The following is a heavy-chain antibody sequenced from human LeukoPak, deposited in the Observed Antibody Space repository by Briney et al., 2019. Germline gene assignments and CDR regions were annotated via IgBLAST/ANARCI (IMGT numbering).Heavy chain of an antibody. Sequence: SETLSLTCTVSGGSINNYYWSWIRQPAGKGLEWIGRIYTRGSTNYNPSLKSRVTMSVDTSKNQFSLKLSSVTAADTAVYYCARGLYNWNSLDYWGQGTLVTVSS. CDR2: IYTRGST. D-gene: IGHD1-20*01. J-gene: IGHJ4*02. CDR1: GGSINNYY. V-gene: IGHV4-4*07. CDR3: ARGLYNWNSLDY.